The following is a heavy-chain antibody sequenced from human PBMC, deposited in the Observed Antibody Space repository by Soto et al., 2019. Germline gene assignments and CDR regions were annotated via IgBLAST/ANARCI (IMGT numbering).Heavy chain of an antibody. CDR1: GFSFGSFS. Sequence: EVQLLESGGGLARPGGSLRLSCAASGFSFGSFSMSWVRQAPGKWLEWVSVISGSGSITNYADSVKGRFTISRDNSKNILFLEMNNLRAEDTAIYFCAKGKYLLLDPPQYIDSWGQGILVPVSA. CDR2: ISGSGSIT. D-gene: IGHD2-15*01. CDR3: AKGKYLLLDPPQYIDS. J-gene: IGHJ4*02. V-gene: IGHV3-23*01.